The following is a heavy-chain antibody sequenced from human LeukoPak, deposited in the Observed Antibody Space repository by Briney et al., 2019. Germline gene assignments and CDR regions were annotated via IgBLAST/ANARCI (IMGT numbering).Heavy chain of an antibody. CDR2: ISFSTTTI. V-gene: IGHV3-48*04. J-gene: IGHJ6*04. D-gene: IGHD3-10*02. CDR3: AELGITMIGGV. Sequence: GGSLRLSCAASGFTFNNYNMNWVRQAPGKGLEWVSFISFSTTTIYYADSVKGRFTISRDNAKNSLYLQMNSLRAEDTAVYYCAELGITMIGGVWGKGTTVTISS. CDR1: GFTFNNYN.